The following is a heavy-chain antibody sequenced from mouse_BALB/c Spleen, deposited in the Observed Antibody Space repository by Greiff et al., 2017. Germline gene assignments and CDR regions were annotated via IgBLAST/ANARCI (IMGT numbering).Heavy chain of an antibody. Sequence: EVQLQESGPGLVKPSQSLSLTCTVTGYSITSDYAWNWLRQFPGNKLEWMGYISYSGSTSYNPSLKSRISITRDTSKNQFFLQLNSVTTEDTATYYCARRGNYVDYYAMDYWGQGTSVTVSS. CDR3: ARRGNYVDYYAMDY. V-gene: IGHV3-2*02. J-gene: IGHJ4*01. CDR2: ISYSGST. CDR1: GYSITSDYA. D-gene: IGHD2-1*01.